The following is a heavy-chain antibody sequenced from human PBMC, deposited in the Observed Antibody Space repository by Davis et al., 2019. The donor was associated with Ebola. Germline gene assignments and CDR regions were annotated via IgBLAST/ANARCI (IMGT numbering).Heavy chain of an antibody. V-gene: IGHV3-9*01. CDR3: ARVGSSTSLDY. Sequence: GGSLRLSCAASGFTFSSYAMHWVRQAPGKGLEWVSGISWNSGSIGYADSVKGRFTISRDNAKNSLYLQMNSLRAEDTAVYYCARVGSSTSLDYWGQGTLVTVSS. D-gene: IGHD2-2*01. CDR2: ISWNSGSI. CDR1: GFTFSSYA. J-gene: IGHJ4*02.